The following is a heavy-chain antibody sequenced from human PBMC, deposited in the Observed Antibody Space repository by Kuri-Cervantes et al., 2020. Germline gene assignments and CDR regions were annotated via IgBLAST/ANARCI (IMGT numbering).Heavy chain of an antibody. CDR1: GFTFSSYG. CDR2: ISYDGSNK. D-gene: IGHD5-18*01. J-gene: IGHJ3*02. Sequence: GGSLRLSCAASGFTFSSYGMHWVCQAPGKGLEWVAVISYDGSNKYYADSVKGRFTISRDNSKNTLYLQMNSLRAEDTAVYYCARELTAMVTSGAFDIWGQGTMVTVSS. V-gene: IGHV3-30*03. CDR3: ARELTAMVTSGAFDI.